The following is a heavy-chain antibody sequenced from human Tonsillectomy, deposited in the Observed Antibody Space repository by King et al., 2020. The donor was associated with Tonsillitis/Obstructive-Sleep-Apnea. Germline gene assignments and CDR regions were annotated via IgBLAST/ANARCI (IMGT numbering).Heavy chain of an antibody. CDR1: GYTFTDFY. J-gene: IGHJ6*04. D-gene: IGHD3-3*01. V-gene: IGHV1-2*06. CDR2: IALNNGDT. CDR3: TRDFWSGYLRGYYLDV. Sequence: QLVQSGAEVKKPGASVKVSCKASGYTFTDFYMHWVRQAPGQGLECMGRIALNNGDTDYAQKFQGRVTMTRDTSINTAYMELPRLRSDETAEYYCTRDFWSGYLRGYYLDVWGKGTTVIVSS.